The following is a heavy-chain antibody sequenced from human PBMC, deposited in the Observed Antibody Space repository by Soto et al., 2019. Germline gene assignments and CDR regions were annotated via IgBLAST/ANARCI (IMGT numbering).Heavy chain of an antibody. CDR2: IWYDGSNK. V-gene: IGHV3-33*01. CDR1: GFTFSSYG. CDR3: ARDAAYLEWLFYGMDV. J-gene: IGHJ6*02. D-gene: IGHD3-3*01. Sequence: QVQLVESGGGVVQPGRSLRLSCAASGFTFSSYGMHWVRQAPGKGREWVAVIWYDGSNKYYADSVKGRFTISRDNSKNTLYLQMNSLRAEDTAVYYCARDAAYLEWLFYGMDVWGQGTTVTVSS.